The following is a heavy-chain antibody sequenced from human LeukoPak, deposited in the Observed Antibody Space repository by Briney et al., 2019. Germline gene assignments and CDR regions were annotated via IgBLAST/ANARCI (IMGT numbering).Heavy chain of an antibody. J-gene: IGHJ4*02. Sequence: GGSLRLSCAASGFTFSDYGMHWVRQAPGKGLEWVALIWYDGTNKYYVDSVKGRFTISRDNSKNTVSLEMNSLRADDTAVYYCARDRYGIRRDYFDYWGQGILVTVSS. V-gene: IGHV3-33*08. CDR1: GFTFSDYG. D-gene: IGHD1-14*01. CDR3: ARDRYGIRRDYFDY. CDR2: IWYDGTNK.